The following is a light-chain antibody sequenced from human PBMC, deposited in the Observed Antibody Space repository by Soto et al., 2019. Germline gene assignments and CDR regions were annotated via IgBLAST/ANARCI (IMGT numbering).Light chain of an antibody. J-gene: IGKJ4*01. V-gene: IGKV3-15*01. CDR1: QGIGET. Sequence: EVVMRQSPATLAFSPGEGATLSCRASQGIGETLAWYQHKPGQTPRLLIYDKSTRATGVPTRFSGSRSGAEFTLTINSLESEDFAVYYCQPYNHWPLTFGGGTKVDIK. CDR2: DKS. CDR3: QPYNHWPLT.